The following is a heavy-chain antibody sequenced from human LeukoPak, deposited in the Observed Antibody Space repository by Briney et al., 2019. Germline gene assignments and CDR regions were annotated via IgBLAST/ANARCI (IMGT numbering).Heavy chain of an antibody. CDR1: GGTFGSYA. Sequence: ASVKVSCKASGGTFGSYAISWVRQAPGQGLEWMGGIIPIFGTANYAQKFQGRVTITADESTSTAYMELSSLRSEDTAVYYCASYCSSTSCYTNYYYYYGMDVWGQGTTVTVSS. J-gene: IGHJ6*02. D-gene: IGHD2-2*02. CDR2: IIPIFGTA. CDR3: ASYCSSTSCYTNYYYYYGMDV. V-gene: IGHV1-69*13.